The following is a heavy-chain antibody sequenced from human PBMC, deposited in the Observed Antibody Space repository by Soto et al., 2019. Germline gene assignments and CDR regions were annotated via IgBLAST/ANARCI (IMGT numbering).Heavy chain of an antibody. CDR3: ARGERSSELYSPVSYDY. V-gene: IGHV4-34*01. D-gene: IGHD3-3*01. Sequence: QVQLQQWGAGLLKPSETLSLTCAVYGGSFSGYYWSWIRQPPGKGLKWIGEIKHSGSTNYNPSLKSRVTISADTSKNQFSLRLSSVTAADTAVYYCARGERSSELYSPVSYDYWGQGTLVTVSS. CDR2: IKHSGST. CDR1: GGSFSGYY. J-gene: IGHJ4*02.